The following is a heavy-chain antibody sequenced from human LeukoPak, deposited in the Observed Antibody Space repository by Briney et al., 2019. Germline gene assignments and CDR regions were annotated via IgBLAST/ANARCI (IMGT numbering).Heavy chain of an antibody. J-gene: IGHJ4*02. CDR3: ARHRRGVLRYFDWSVDY. D-gene: IGHD3-9*01. CDR1: GGSFSGYY. Sequence: SETLSLTCAVYGGSFSGYYWSWIRQPPGKGLEWIGEINHSGSTNYNPSLKSRVTISVDTSKNQFSLKLSSVTAADTAVYYCARHRRGVLRYFDWSVDYWGQGTLVTVSS. V-gene: IGHV4-34*01. CDR2: INHSGST.